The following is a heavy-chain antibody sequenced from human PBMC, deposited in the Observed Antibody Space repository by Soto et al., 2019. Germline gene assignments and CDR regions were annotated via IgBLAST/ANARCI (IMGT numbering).Heavy chain of an antibody. D-gene: IGHD5-12*01. J-gene: IGHJ4*02. CDR1: GGTFSSYA. CDR3: ARAFPPVEMATNPFDY. V-gene: IGHV1-69*13. CDR2: IIPIFGTA. Sequence: ASVKVSCKASGGTFSSYAISWVRQAPGRGLEWMGGIIPIFGTANYAQKFQGRVTITADESTSTAYMELSSLRSEDTAVYYCARAFPPVEMATNPFDYWGQGTLVTVSS.